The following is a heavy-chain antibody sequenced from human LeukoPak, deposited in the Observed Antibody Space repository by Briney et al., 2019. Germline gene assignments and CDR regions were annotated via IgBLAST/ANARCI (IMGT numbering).Heavy chain of an antibody. CDR3: ARDPVVTAIDDAFDI. CDR1: GFTFSSYW. J-gene: IGHJ3*02. V-gene: IGHV3-7*01. Sequence: GGSLRLSCAASGFTFSSYWMSWVRQAPGKGLEWVANIKQDGSEKYYVDSVTGRFTISRDNAKNSLYLQMNSLRAEDTAVYYCARDPVVTAIDDAFDIWGQGTMVTVSS. CDR2: IKQDGSEK. D-gene: IGHD2-21*02.